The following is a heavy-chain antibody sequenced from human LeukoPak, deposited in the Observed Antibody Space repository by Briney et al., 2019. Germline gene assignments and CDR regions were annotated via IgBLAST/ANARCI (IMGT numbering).Heavy chain of an antibody. CDR2: ISAYNGNT. Sequence: ASVKVSCKASGYTFTSYGISWVRQAPGQGLEWMGWISAYNGNTNYAQKLQGRVTMTTDTSTSTAYMELRSLRSDDTAVYYCARDGEGFGELLSYYFDYWGQGTLVTVSS. CDR3: ARDGEGFGELLSYYFDY. D-gene: IGHD3-10*01. J-gene: IGHJ4*02. CDR1: GYTFTSYG. V-gene: IGHV1-18*01.